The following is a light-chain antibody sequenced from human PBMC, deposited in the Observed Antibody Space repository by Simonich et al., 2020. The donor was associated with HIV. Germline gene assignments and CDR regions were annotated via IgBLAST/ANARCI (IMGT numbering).Light chain of an antibody. CDR2: EDS. CDR1: SNDVGSYNL. Sequence: QSALTQPASVSGSLGLSITISCTGTSNDVGSYNLVSWYQQQPGKAPKLMIYEDSKRPSGVSNRFSGSKSGNTASLTISGLQAEDEAYYYCSSYTSSSTVVFGGGTKLTVL. V-gene: IGLV2-14*02. J-gene: IGLJ2*01. CDR3: SSYTSSSTVV.